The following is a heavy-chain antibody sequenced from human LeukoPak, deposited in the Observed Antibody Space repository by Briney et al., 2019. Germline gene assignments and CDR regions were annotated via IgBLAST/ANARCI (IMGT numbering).Heavy chain of an antibody. D-gene: IGHD1-26*01. V-gene: IGHV1-2*02. CDR1: GYTLTGYY. J-gene: IGHJ6*03. CDR3: ARGGSYALNYYYYMDV. Sequence: ASVKVSCKASGYTLTGYYMHWVRQAPGQGLEWMGWINPNSGGTNYAQKFQGRVTMTRDTSISTAYMEVSRLRPDDTAVYYCARGGSYALNYYYYMDVWGKGTTVTVSS. CDR2: INPNSGGT.